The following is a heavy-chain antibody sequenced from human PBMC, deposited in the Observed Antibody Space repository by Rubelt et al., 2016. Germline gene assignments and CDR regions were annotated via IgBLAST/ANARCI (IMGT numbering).Heavy chain of an antibody. Sequence: QVQLLESGPGLVKPSETVSLNCTVSGGSLNNSFWNWIRQPPGKGLEWVGSIYFGGNTKFNHTLEGRVAISVDEARKQITLQLRSVTPADMAWYYCARVGYSSSWYVPYWGQGTLVTVSS. CDR2: IYFGGNT. J-gene: IGHJ4*02. V-gene: IGHV4-59*01. CDR1: GGSLNNSF. D-gene: IGHD6-13*01. CDR3: ARVGYSSSWYVPY.